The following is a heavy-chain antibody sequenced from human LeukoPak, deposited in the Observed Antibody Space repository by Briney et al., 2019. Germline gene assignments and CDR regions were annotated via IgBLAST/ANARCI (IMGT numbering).Heavy chain of an antibody. D-gene: IGHD3-22*01. CDR3: ARGVGDYYDSSGYYYVYWFDP. J-gene: IGHJ5*02. V-gene: IGHV4-61*02. CDR2: IHTTGRT. CDR1: GGSISSGSYY. Sequence: SETLSLTCTVSGGSISSGSYYWSWIRQPAGKGLEWIGRIHTTGRTNYNPSLKSRVTISVDTSKNQFSLKLSSVTAADTAVYYCARGVGDYYDSSGYYYVYWFDPWGQGTLVTVSS.